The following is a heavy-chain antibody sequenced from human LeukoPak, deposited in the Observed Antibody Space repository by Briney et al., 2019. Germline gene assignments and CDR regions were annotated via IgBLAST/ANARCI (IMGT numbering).Heavy chain of an antibody. J-gene: IGHJ1*01. CDR3: ARVSPGSSSGYFQH. CDR1: GYTFTGYY. D-gene: IGHD6-6*01. CDR2: INPNSGGT. Sequence: GASVKVSCKASGYTFTGYYMHWVRQAPGQGLEWMGWINPNSGGTNYAQKFQGRVTMTRGTSISTAYMELSRLRSDDTAVYYCARVSPGSSSGYFQHWGQGTLVTVSS. V-gene: IGHV1-2*02.